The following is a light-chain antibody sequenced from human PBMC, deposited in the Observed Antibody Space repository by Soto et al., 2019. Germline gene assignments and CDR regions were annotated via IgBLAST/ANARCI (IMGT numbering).Light chain of an antibody. CDR2: DVN. J-gene: IGLJ1*01. V-gene: IGLV2-11*01. CDR1: SSDVGAYNY. CDR3: FSYTGIYDFV. Sequence: QSALTQPRSVSGSPGQSVTISCTGSSSDVGAYNYVSWYQHNTGKAPKLLIYDVNKRPSGVPDRFSGSKFGNTASLTISGFRVDDGTFFYSFSYTGIYDFVFGPGTKPTV.